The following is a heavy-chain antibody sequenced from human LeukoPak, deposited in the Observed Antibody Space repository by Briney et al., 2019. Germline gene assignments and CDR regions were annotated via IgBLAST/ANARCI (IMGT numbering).Heavy chain of an antibody. V-gene: IGHV4-61*02. CDR3: ARDTRGVFDY. D-gene: IGHD3-3*01. J-gene: IGHJ4*02. CDR2: IYTSGST. Sequence: SETLSLTCTVSGGSISSGSYYWSWIRQPAGKGLEWIGRIYTSGSTNYNPSLKSRVTISVDTSKNQFSLKLSSVTAADTAVYYCARDTRGVFDYWGQGTLVTVSS. CDR1: GGSISSGSYY.